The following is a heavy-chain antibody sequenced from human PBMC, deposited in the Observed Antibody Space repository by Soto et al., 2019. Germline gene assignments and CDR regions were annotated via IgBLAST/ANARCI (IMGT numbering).Heavy chain of an antibody. J-gene: IGHJ4*02. Sequence: EVQLVESGGGLVQPGGSLRLSCAASGFTFSSYGMHWVRQAPGKGLVWVSRINSDGSSTSYADSVKGRFTISRDNAKNTLYLQMNSLRAEDTAVYYCEREYSSSRYLDYWGQGNLVTVSS. CDR3: EREYSSSRYLDY. V-gene: IGHV3-74*01. D-gene: IGHD6-13*01. CDR2: INSDGSST. CDR1: GFTFSSYG.